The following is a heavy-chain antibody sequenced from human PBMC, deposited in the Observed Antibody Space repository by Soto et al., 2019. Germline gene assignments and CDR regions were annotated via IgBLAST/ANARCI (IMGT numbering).Heavy chain of an antibody. CDR1: GFTFSSYA. J-gene: IGHJ4*02. V-gene: IGHV3-30-3*01. Sequence: GGSLRLSCAAPGFTFSSYAMHWVRQAPGKGLEWVAVISYDGSNKYYADSVKGRFTISRDNSKNTLYLQMNSLRAEDMAVYYCARVYYDYIWGSYPLNYWGQGTLVTVSS. CDR3: ARVYYDYIWGSYPLNY. CDR2: ISYDGSNK. D-gene: IGHD3-16*02.